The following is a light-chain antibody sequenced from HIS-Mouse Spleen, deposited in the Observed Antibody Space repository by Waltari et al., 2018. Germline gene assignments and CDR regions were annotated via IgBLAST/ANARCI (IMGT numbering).Light chain of an antibody. CDR3: SSYTSSSTPVV. Sequence: QSALTQPASVSGSPGQSITISCTGTSSDVGGYNYVSWYQQHPGKAPKLRVYDFSNRPSGVSNRFSGSKSGNTASLTISGLQAEDEADYYCSSYTSSSTPVVFGGGTKLTVL. CDR2: DFS. J-gene: IGLJ2*01. V-gene: IGLV2-14*03. CDR1: SSDVGGYNY.